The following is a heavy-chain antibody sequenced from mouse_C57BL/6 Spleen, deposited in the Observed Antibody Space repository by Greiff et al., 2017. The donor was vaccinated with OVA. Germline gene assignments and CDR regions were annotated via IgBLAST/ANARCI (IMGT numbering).Heavy chain of an antibody. CDR3: ASNWAYYFDY. J-gene: IGHJ2*01. Sequence: EVKLMESGPELVKPGASVPISCKASGYSFTDYNMNWVKQSNGKSLEWIGVINPNYGTTSYNQKFKGKATLTVDQSSSTAYMQLNSLTSEDSAVYYCASNWAYYFDYWGQGTTLTVSS. CDR1: GYSFTDYN. CDR2: INPNYGTT. D-gene: IGHD4-1*01. V-gene: IGHV1-39*01.